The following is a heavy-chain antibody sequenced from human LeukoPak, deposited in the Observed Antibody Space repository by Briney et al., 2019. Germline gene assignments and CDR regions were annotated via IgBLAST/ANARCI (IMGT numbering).Heavy chain of an antibody. V-gene: IGHV3-30*02. D-gene: IGHD1-26*01. J-gene: IGHJ4*02. CDR3: AKELFQWANADY. CDR2: ITNEGSNK. Sequence: GGTLRLSCAASGFTFSTYGMHWVRQAPSKGLEWVAFITNEGSNKYYTDSVKGRFTISRDNSKNTLYLQMNSLRAEDTAVYYCAKELFQWANADYWGQGTLVTVSS. CDR1: GFTFSTYG.